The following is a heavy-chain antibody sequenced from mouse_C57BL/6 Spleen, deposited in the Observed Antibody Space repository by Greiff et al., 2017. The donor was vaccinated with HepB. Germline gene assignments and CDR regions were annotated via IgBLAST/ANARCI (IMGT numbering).Heavy chain of an antibody. CDR1: GYAFSSYW. CDR2: IYPGDGDT. D-gene: IGHD4-1*01. V-gene: IGHV1-80*01. Sequence: QVHVKQSGAELVKPGASVKISCKASGYAFSSYWMNWVKQRPGKGLEWIGQIYPGDGDTNYNGKFKGKATLTADKSSSTAYMQLSSLTSEDSAVYFCARTDWDRVDYWGQGTTLTVSS. CDR3: ARTDWDRVDY. J-gene: IGHJ2*01.